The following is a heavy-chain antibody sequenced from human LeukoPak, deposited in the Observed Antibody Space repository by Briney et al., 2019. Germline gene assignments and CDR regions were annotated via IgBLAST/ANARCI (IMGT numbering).Heavy chain of an antibody. CDR1: GFTVSSNS. D-gene: IGHD3-10*01. CDR3: ARDNGSGGLV. J-gene: IGHJ4*02. Sequence: GSLRLSCTVSGFTVSSNSMSWIRQPPGKGLEWIGYIYYSGSTNYNPSLKSRVTISVDTSKNQFSLKLSSVTAADTAVYYCARDNGSGGLVWGQGTLVTVSS. V-gene: IGHV4-59*02. CDR2: IYYSGST.